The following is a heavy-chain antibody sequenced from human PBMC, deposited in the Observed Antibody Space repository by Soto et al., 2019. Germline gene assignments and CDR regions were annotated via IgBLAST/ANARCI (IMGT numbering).Heavy chain of an antibody. V-gene: IGHV3-30*03. Sequence: PGGSLRLSCGASGFTFSSYGMHWVRQAPGKGLEWVAIISYDGSNTYYADSVKGRFTISRDNSKNTLYLQMNSLRTEDTAVYYCARRGPGTYFDYWGQGTLVTVSS. CDR3: ARRGPGTYFDY. CDR1: GFTFSSYG. J-gene: IGHJ4*02. CDR2: ISYDGSNT. D-gene: IGHD6-13*01.